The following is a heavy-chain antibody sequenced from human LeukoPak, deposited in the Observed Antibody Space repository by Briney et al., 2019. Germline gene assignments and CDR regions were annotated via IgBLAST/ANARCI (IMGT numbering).Heavy chain of an antibody. J-gene: IGHJ4*02. V-gene: IGHV3-73*01. CDR2: IRTKTRNYAA. D-gene: IGHD2-8*02. Sequence: PGGSLRLSCAASGFTFSDSYMHWVRQASGKGLEWVGLIRTKTRNYAATYAESVKGRFTISRDDSKNTAYLQMNSLKMEGTAVYYCTRQNCTGGSCSYVDCWGQGTLVTVSS. CDR3: TRQNCTGGSCSYVDC. CDR1: GFTFSDSY.